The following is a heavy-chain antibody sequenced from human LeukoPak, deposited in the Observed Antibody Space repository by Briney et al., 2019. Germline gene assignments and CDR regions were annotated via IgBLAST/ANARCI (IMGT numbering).Heavy chain of an antibody. D-gene: IGHD6-6*01. J-gene: IGHJ4*02. CDR2: INHSGST. CDR1: GGSFSGYY. V-gene: IGHV4-34*01. CDR3: ARGGDLHLSSSDFDY. Sequence: SETLSLTCAVYGGSFSGYYWSWIRQPPGTGPEWIGEINHSGSTNYNPSLKSRVTISVDTSKNQFSLKLSSVTAADTAVYYCARGGDLHLSSSDFDYWGQGTLVTVSS.